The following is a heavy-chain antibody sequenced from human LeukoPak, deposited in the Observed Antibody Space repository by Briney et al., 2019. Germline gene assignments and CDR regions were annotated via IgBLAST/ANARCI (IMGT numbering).Heavy chain of an antibody. CDR3: ARDGTTTYYYGSGSYLPY. V-gene: IGHV1-18*01. J-gene: IGHJ4*02. Sequence: ASVKVSCKASGYTFTSYGISWVRQAPGQGLEWMGWISAYNGNTNYAQKLQGRVTKTTDTSTSTAYMELRSLRSDDTAVYYCARDGTTTYYYGSGSYLPYWGQGTLVTVSS. CDR1: GYTFTSYG. D-gene: IGHD3-10*01. CDR2: ISAYNGNT.